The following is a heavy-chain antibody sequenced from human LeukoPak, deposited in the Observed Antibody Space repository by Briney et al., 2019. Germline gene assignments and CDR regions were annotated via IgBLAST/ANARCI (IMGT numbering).Heavy chain of an antibody. J-gene: IGHJ3*02. Sequence: PGRSLRLSCAASGFTFSSYGMHWVRQAPGKGLEWVAVISYDGSNKYYADSVKGRFTISRDNSKNTLYLQMNSLRAEDTAVYHCAKGQVVVVEPDAFDIWGQGTMVTVSS. CDR1: GFTFSSYG. CDR2: ISYDGSNK. V-gene: IGHV3-30*18. D-gene: IGHD2-15*01. CDR3: AKGQVVVVEPDAFDI.